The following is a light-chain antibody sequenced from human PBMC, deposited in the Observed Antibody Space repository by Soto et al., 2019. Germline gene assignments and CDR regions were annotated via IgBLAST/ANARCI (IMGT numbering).Light chain of an antibody. CDR2: GNS. CDR3: KSYDSNLSVV. V-gene: IGLV1-40*01. J-gene: IGLJ2*01. CDR1: SSNIGTGYD. Sequence: QSVLTQPPSVSGAPGQRVTISCTGSSSNIGTGYDVHWYQQLPGTAPKLLIYGNSNRPSGVPDRFSGSKSGTSASLAITGLQAEDEADYYCKSYDSNLSVVFGGGTQLTVL.